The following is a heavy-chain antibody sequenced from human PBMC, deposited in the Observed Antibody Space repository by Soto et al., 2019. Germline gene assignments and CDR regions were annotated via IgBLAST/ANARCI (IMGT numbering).Heavy chain of an antibody. CDR2: IFSSGST. CDR3: AREGSYSAYNFAHGIQLWSFDF. CDR1: GGSINTFY. D-gene: IGHD5-12*01. J-gene: IGHJ4*02. V-gene: IGHV4-4*07. Sequence: SETLSLTCTVSGGSINTFYWSWVRHPAGKGLEWIGRIFSSGSTSFNPSLESRVAMSVDTSKNHFSLNLSSVTAADMAVYYCAREGSYSAYNFAHGIQLWSFDFWGQGALVTVSS.